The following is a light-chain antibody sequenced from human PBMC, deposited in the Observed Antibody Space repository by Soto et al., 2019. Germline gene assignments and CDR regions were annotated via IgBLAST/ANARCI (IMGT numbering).Light chain of an antibody. V-gene: IGKV3-15*01. J-gene: IGKJ1*01. CDR2: GAS. Sequence: EIVMTQSPATLSVSPGERATLSCRASQSVSSNLAWYQQKPGQAPRLLIYGASTRATGIPARFSGSGSGTEFTLTIRSLQSEDFAVYCCQQYNNWPPTFGQGTKVEIK. CDR1: QSVSSN. CDR3: QQYNNWPPT.